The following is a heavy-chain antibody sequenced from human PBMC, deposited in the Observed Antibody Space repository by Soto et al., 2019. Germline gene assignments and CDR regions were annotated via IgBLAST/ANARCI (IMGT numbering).Heavy chain of an antibody. Sequence: QITLKESGPTLVKPTQTLTLTCTFSGFSLSTSGVGVGWIRQPPGKALECLALIYWDDDKRYSPSLKSRFTITKDTSKNPVVLTMTNMDPVDTATSYCAHSQGAGDYTTAEYFQHWGQGTLVTFSS. D-gene: IGHD4-17*01. CDR2: IYWDDDK. J-gene: IGHJ1*01. CDR1: GFSLSTSGVG. CDR3: AHSQGAGDYTTAEYFQH. V-gene: IGHV2-5*02.